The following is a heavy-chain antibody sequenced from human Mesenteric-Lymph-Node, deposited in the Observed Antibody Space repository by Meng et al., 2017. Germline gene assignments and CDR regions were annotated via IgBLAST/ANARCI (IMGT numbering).Heavy chain of an antibody. V-gene: IGHV3-7*01. D-gene: IGHD2-15*01. CDR3: ARGLEIVVVVAATYYYYGMDV. J-gene: IGHJ6*02. CDR1: GFTFSGFW. CDR2: IKQDGSER. Sequence: GESLKISCEASGFTFSGFWMYWIRQTPGKGLEWVASIKQDGSERYYRDSVRGRFTISRDNAKNSLYLQMNSLRAEDTAVYYCARGLEIVVVVAATYYYYGMDVWGQGTTVTVSS.